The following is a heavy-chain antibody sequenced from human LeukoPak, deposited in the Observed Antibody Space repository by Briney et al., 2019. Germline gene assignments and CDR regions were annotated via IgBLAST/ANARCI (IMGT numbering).Heavy chain of an antibody. D-gene: IGHD2-21*01. V-gene: IGHV3-48*01. Sequence: AGGSLRLSCAASGFSFSKYSMNWVRQAPGKGLEWVSYISSSTSIIYYADSVKGRFTISRDSSKNTLFLQMNRLRPEDAAVYYCAKAPVITCRGAYCYPFDYWGQGTLVTVSS. CDR1: GFSFSKYS. CDR2: ISSSTSII. CDR3: AKAPVITCRGAYCYPFDY. J-gene: IGHJ4*02.